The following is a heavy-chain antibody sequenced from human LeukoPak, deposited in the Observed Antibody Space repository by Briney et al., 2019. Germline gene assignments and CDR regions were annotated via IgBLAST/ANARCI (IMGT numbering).Heavy chain of an antibody. Sequence: GGSLRLSCAVSGFNVNTNYMNWVCQAPGKGLEWVSVVYSGGSTFYADSVKGRFTISRDNSKNALYLQMNSLRAEDTAVYYCARLANPSGYWDWGQEPWSPSPQ. D-gene: IGHD3-22*01. CDR1: GFNVNTNY. J-gene: IGHJ4*01. CDR3: ARLANPSGYWD. V-gene: IGHV3-53*01. CDR2: VYSGGST.